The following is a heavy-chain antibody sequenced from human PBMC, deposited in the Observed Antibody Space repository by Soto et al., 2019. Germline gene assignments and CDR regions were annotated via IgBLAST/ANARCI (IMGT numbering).Heavy chain of an antibody. CDR1: GYSFTSYW. CDR3: VRLVTSSYILYDFDN. D-gene: IGHD2-2*01. J-gene: IGHJ4*02. V-gene: IGHV5-51*01. CDR2: IYPGDSDT. Sequence: GESLKISCQGSGYSFTSYWIGWVRQRPGKGLEWVGIIYPGDSDTRYSPSFQGQVTISADKSISTAYLQWSSLKAADTAMYYCVRLVTSSYILYDFDNWGQGTLVTVSS.